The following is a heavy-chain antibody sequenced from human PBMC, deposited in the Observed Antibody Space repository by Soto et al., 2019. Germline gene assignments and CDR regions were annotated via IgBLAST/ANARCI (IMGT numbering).Heavy chain of an antibody. J-gene: IGHJ4*02. D-gene: IGHD3-22*01. CDR3: ARDIVYYYDSSGYREY. V-gene: IGHV1-18*04. CDR1: GYTFTSYG. Sequence: ASVKISCKASGYTFTSYGISWVRQAPGQGLEWMGWISAYNGNTNYAQKLQGRVTMTTDTSTSTAYMELRSLRSDDTAVYYCARDIVYYYDSSGYREYWGQGTLVTVSS. CDR2: ISAYNGNT.